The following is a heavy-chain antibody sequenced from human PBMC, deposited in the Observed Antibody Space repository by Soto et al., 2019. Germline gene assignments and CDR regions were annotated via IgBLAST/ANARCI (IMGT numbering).Heavy chain of an antibody. D-gene: IGHD2-21*02. CDR3: ARHSGCGGDCPSYYYYGMDV. J-gene: IGHJ6*02. V-gene: IGHV5-51*01. Sequence: PRGSLKISCKGSGYSFTSYWIGWVRQMPGKGLEWMGIIYPGDSDTRYSTSFQGQVTISADKSISTAYLQWSSLKASDTAMYYCARHSGCGGDCPSYYYYGMDVWGQGTTVTVSS. CDR2: IYPGDSDT. CDR1: GYSFTSYW.